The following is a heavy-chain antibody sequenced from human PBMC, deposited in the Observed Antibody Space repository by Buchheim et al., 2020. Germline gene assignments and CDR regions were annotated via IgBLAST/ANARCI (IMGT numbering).Heavy chain of an antibody. Sequence: EVQLVESGGGLVQPGQSLRLSCAASGFTVSRYWMHWVRQVPGKGLVWVSRIDGDGSAADYADSVTGRVTVSRDNAKNTVYLQLNSLGVEDTAVYYCARASNSRDYFDSWGQGTL. CDR2: IDGDGSAA. J-gene: IGHJ4*02. CDR3: ARASNSRDYFDS. V-gene: IGHV3-74*01. CDR1: GFTVSRYW. D-gene: IGHD4-23*01.